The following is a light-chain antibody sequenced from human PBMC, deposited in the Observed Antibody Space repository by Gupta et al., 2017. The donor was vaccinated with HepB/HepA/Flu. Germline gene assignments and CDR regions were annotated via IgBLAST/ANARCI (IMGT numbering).Light chain of an antibody. J-gene: IGLJ2*01. CDR2: RNN. V-gene: IGLV1-47*01. CDR3: AAWDDSLSGVL. CDR1: SSNIGRNY. Sequence: QSALTQPPSASGTRGQRVTISCSGSSSNIGRNYVYWYQQPPGTAPKLLIYRNNYRPSGVPDRFSGSKSGTSASLAISGLRSEDEATYHCAAWDDSLSGVLFAGGTKLTVL.